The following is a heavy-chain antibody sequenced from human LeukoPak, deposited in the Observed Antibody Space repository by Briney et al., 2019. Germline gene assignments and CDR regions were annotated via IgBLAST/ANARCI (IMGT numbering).Heavy chain of an antibody. V-gene: IGHV4-4*02. CDR1: GGSIFSSNW. D-gene: IGHD1-26*01. CDR2: IFHSGST. J-gene: IGHJ3*02. CDR3: ARDGGYGAFDI. Sequence: PSGTLSLTCAVSGGSIFSSNWWSWVRQPPGKGLEWIGRIFHSGSTSYSPSLKSRVTISVDKSKNQFSLKLTSVTAADTAVYYCARDGGYGAFDIWGQGTMVTVSS.